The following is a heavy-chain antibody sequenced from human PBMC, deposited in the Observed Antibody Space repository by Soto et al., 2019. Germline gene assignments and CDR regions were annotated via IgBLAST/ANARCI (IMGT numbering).Heavy chain of an antibody. Sequence: ASVKVSCKASGGTFSSYAISWVRQAPGQGLGWMGGIIPIFGTANYAQKFQGRVTITADESTSTAYMELSSLRSEDTAVYYCARAEGTIYYYYVMDVWGQGTTVTVSS. V-gene: IGHV1-69*13. CDR3: ARAEGTIYYYYVMDV. D-gene: IGHD1-1*01. CDR2: IIPIFGTA. J-gene: IGHJ6*02. CDR1: GGTFSSYA.